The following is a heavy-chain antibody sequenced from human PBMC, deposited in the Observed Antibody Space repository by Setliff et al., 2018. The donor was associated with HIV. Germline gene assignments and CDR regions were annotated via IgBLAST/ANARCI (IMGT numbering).Heavy chain of an antibody. CDR1: GFTFSSYE. V-gene: IGHV3-48*03. D-gene: IGHD4-4*01. J-gene: IGHJ6*02. Sequence: LRLSCAASGFTFSSYEINWVRQAPGKGLEWLSYISSSGSTIYYADSVKGRFIISRDNAKNSLNLQMTSLRAEDTAVYYCARWGYSRDGMDVWGQGTTVTVSS. CDR3: ARWGYSRDGMDV. CDR2: ISSSGSTI.